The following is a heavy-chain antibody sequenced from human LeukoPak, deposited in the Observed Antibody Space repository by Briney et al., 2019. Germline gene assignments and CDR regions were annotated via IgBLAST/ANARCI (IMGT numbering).Heavy chain of an antibody. Sequence: SVKVSCKASGGTFSSYAISWVRQAPGQGLEWMGRIIPILGIANYAQKFQGRVTITADKSTSTAYMELSSLRSEDTAVYYCARAAYYYGSGSRPLGYWGQGTLVTVSS. CDR3: ARAAYYYGSGSRPLGY. V-gene: IGHV1-69*04. D-gene: IGHD3-10*01. CDR2: IIPILGIA. CDR1: GGTFSSYA. J-gene: IGHJ4*02.